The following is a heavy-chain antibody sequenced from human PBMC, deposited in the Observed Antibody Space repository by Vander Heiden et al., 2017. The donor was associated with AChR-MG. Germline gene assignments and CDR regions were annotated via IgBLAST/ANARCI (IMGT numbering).Heavy chain of an antibody. CDR1: GFTFSSSD. CDR2: IGTAGDT. D-gene: IGHD4-17*01. CDR3: ARSPRNDDGEYGGMDV. J-gene: IGHJ6*02. V-gene: IGHV3-13*01. Sequence: EVQLVESGGGLVQPGGSLRLSCAASGFTFSSSDMHWVRQATGKGLEWVSAIGTAGDTYYPGSGKGRFTISRENAKNSCDLKMNSMSAGETAVYYCARSPRNDDGEYGGMDVWGQVTTVTVSS.